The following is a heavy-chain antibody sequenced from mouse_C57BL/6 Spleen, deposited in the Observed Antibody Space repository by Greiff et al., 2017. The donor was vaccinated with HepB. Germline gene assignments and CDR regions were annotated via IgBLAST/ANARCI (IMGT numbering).Heavy chain of an antibody. V-gene: IGHV6-3*01. CDR2: IRLKSDNYAT. D-gene: IGHD4-1*01. Sequence: EVHLVESGGGLVQPGGSMKLSCVASGFTFSNYWMNWVRQSPEKGLEWVAQIRLKSDNYATHYAVSVKGRFTISRDDSKSSVYLQMNNLRAEDTGIYYCTGELGRREWYFDVWGTGTTVTVSS. CDR3: TGELGRREWYFDV. J-gene: IGHJ1*03. CDR1: GFTFSNYW.